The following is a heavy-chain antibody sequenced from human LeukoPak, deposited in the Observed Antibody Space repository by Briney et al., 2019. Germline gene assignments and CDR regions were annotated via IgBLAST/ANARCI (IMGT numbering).Heavy chain of an antibody. V-gene: IGHV3-33*08. Sequence: GRSLRLSCAASGFTFSSYGMHWVRQAPGKGLEWVAVIWYDGSNKYYADSVKGRFTISRDNSKNTLYLQMNSLRAEDTAVYYCARDVRGVATGSQIPTRDYWGQGTLVTVSS. CDR1: GFTFSSYG. CDR3: ARDVRGVATGSQIPTRDY. J-gene: IGHJ4*02. D-gene: IGHD5-12*01. CDR2: IWYDGSNK.